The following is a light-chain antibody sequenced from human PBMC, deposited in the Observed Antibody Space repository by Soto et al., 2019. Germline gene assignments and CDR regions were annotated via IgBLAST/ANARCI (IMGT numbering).Light chain of an antibody. J-gene: IGLJ1*01. Sequence: QSALTQPASVSGSPGQSITISCTGTSSDVGNYNFVSWCQQHPGKAPKLMISEGGKRPSGVSDRFSGSKSGNTASLTISGLQAEDEADYYCCSYAGISTYVFGPGTKLTVL. CDR2: EGG. CDR3: CSYAGISTYV. CDR1: SSDVGNYNF. V-gene: IGLV2-23*01.